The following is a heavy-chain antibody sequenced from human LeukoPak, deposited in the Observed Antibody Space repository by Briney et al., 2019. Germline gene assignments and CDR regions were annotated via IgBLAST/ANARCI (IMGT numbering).Heavy chain of an antibody. Sequence: PSETLSLTCTVSGGSISSYYWSWIRQPPGKGLEWIGYIYYSGSTNYNPSLKSRVTISVDTSKSQFSLKLSSVTAADTAVYYCAIRRLGYCSSTSCHTPQSIDYWGQGTLVTVSS. J-gene: IGHJ4*02. CDR2: IYYSGST. CDR1: GGSISSYY. D-gene: IGHD2-2*01. CDR3: AIRRLGYCSSTSCHTPQSIDY. V-gene: IGHV4-59*12.